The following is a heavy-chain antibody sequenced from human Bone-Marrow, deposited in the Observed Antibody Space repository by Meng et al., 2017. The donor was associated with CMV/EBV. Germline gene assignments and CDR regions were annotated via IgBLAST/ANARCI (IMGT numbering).Heavy chain of an antibody. Sequence: SGCSISSTHWWHWVRQPPGKGLEWIGEIDHSGNTNYNPSLQSRVTISVDKSKNQFSLKLSSVTAADTAVYYCARIFIAARRNYFDYWGQGTLVTVSS. CDR2: IDHSGNT. CDR3: ARIFIAARRNYFDY. CDR1: GCSISSTHW. V-gene: IGHV4-4*02. J-gene: IGHJ4*02. D-gene: IGHD6-6*01.